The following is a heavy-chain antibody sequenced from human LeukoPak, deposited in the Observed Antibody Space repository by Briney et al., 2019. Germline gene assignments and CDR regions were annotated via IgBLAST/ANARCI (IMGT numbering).Heavy chain of an antibody. CDR2: INPNSGGT. Sequence: ASVKVSCKASGYTFTGYYMHWVRQAPGQGLEWMGWINPNSGGTNYTQKFQGRVTMTRDTSISTAYMELSRLRSDDTAVYYCARGYCSGGSCLDYWGQGTLVTVSS. CDR3: ARGYCSGGSCLDY. J-gene: IGHJ4*02. V-gene: IGHV1-2*02. CDR1: GYTFTGYY. D-gene: IGHD2-15*01.